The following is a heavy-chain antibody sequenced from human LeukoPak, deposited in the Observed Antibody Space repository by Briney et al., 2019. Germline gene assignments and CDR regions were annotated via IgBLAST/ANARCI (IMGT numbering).Heavy chain of an antibody. CDR1: GGSISSYY. J-gene: IGHJ1*01. Sequence: PETLSLTCTVSGGSISSYYWSWIRQPPGKGLEWIGYIYYSGSTNYNPSLKSRVTISVDTSKNQFSLKLSSVTAADTAVYYCARGPTDEYFQHWGQGTLVTVSS. CDR2: IYYSGST. CDR3: ARGPTDEYFQH. V-gene: IGHV4-59*01. D-gene: IGHD4-17*01.